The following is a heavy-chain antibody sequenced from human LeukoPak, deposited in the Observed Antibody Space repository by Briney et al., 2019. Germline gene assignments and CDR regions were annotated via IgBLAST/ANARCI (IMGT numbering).Heavy chain of an antibody. CDR3: ARSLVDTAMVKGEFDP. D-gene: IGHD5-18*01. J-gene: IGHJ5*02. V-gene: IGHV4-34*01. Sequence: SETLSLTCTVYGGSFSGYYWSWIRQPPGKGLEWIGEINHSGSTNYNPSLKSRVTISVDTSKNQFSLKLSSVTAADTAVYYCARSLVDTAMVKGEFDPWGQGTLVTVSS. CDR2: INHSGST. CDR1: GGSFSGYY.